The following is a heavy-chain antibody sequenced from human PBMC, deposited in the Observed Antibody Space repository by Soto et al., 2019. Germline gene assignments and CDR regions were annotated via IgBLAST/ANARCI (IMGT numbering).Heavy chain of an antibody. V-gene: IGHV1-69*02. CDR1: GGSLSSYP. CDR2: IIPFLDKT. J-gene: IGHJ5*02. D-gene: IGHD6-13*01. Sequence: QVLLVQSGAELKKPGSSLKVSCKASGGSLSSYPISWLRQAPGQGLEWMGRIIPFLDKTDYAQKFQGRVTFTADKSPTTVYLELSSLPSDDTAVYYCARLFAAAVGYHWFDPWGQGNLVTVSS. CDR3: ARLFAAAVGYHWFDP.